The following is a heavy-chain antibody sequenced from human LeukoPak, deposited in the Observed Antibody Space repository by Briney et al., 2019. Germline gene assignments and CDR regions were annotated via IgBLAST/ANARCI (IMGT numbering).Heavy chain of an antibody. CDR1: GGSINSYY. D-gene: IGHD6-19*01. V-gene: IGHV4-4*07. Sequence: SETLSLTCTVSGGSINSYYWNWIRQPAGKGLEWVGRISASGSTNYNPSLKSRLTMSVDTSKNQFSLRLNSVTAADTAVYYCARDRGGGWYIYWGQGTLVTVSS. J-gene: IGHJ4*02. CDR2: ISASGST. CDR3: ARDRGGGWYIY.